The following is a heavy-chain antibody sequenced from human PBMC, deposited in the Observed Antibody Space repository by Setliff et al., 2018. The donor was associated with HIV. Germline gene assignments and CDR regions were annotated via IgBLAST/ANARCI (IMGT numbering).Heavy chain of an antibody. D-gene: IGHD3-10*01. V-gene: IGHV1-69*10. Sequence: ASVKVSCKASGGTFSSYAISWVRQAPGQGLEWMGGIIPILGIANYAQKFQGRVTITADESTSTAYMELSSLRSEDTAVYYCARSVSSMVRGVIGYGMDVWGQGTTVPVSS. CDR2: IIPILGIA. CDR3: ARSVSSMVRGVIGYGMDV. J-gene: IGHJ6*02. CDR1: GGTFSSYA.